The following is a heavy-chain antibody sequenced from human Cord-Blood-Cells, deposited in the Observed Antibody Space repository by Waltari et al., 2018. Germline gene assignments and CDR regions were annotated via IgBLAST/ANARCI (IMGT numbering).Heavy chain of an antibody. CDR3: ARQGVRGVIDY. CDR1: GGSFSGYY. Sequence: QVQLQQWGAGLLKPSETLSLTCAVYGGSFSGYYWSWIRQPPGKGLEWIGEINHSGITKYHPSLKSGVTISVDTSKNRFSLKLSSVTAADTAVYYCARQGVRGVIDYWGQGTLGTVSS. D-gene: IGHD3-10*01. J-gene: IGHJ4*02. V-gene: IGHV4-34*01. CDR2: INHSGIT.